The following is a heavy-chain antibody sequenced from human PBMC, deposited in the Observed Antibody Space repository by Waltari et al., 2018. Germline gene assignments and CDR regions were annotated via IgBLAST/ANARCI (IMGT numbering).Heavy chain of an antibody. CDR1: GYTFTSYA. J-gene: IGHJ5*02. CDR3: ARGIVGATPAEKKGWLGWFDP. V-gene: IGHV1-3*01. D-gene: IGHD1-26*01. Sequence: QVQLVQSGAEVKKPGAPVKVSCKASGYTFTSYAMHWVRQAPGQRLEWMGWINAGNGNKKYSQKSQGRVTITRDTSASTAYMELSSLRSEDTAVYYCARGIVGATPAEKKGWLGWFDPWGQGTLVTVSS. CDR2: INAGNGNK.